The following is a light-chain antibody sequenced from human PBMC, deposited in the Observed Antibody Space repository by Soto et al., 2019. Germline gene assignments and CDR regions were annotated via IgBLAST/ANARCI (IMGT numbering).Light chain of an antibody. Sequence: EIVLTQSPATLSLSAGERATLSCRVSQSVGAYLAWYQQRPGQAPRLLIYDASRRATGIPVRFSGSGSGTDFTLSITYLEPEDFAVYYCQQRSTWPLTFGGGTKVEIK. CDR3: QQRSTWPLT. CDR2: DAS. CDR1: QSVGAY. J-gene: IGKJ4*01. V-gene: IGKV3-11*01.